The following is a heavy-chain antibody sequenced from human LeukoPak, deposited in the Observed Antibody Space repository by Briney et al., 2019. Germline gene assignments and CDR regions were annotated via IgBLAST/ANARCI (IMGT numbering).Heavy chain of an antibody. CDR1: GGSISSYY. CDR2: IYTSGST. CDR3: ASEHYSSSSYYFDY. Sequence: PSETLSLTCTVSGGSISSYYWSWIRRPAGRGLEWIGRIYTSGSTNYNPSLKSRVTMSVDTSKNQFSLKLSSVTAADTAVYYCASEHYSSSSYYFDYWGQGTLVTVSS. D-gene: IGHD6-6*01. V-gene: IGHV4-4*07. J-gene: IGHJ4*02.